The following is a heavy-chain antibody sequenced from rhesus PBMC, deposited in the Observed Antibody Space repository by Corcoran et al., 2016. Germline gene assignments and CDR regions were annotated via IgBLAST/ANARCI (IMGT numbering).Heavy chain of an antibody. Sequence: QLQLQESGPGLVKPSETLSVTCAVSGGSISSSYWSWIRQAPGKGLEWIGYIYGSGSRTNYNPSLKRRVTLSVDPSKSQLSLKLSSVTAADTAVYYCASDPDTAGTGPFDYWGQGVLVTVSS. CDR2: IYGSGSRT. CDR1: GGSISSSY. D-gene: IGHD5-30*01. J-gene: IGHJ4*01. CDR3: ASDPDTAGTGPFDY. V-gene: IGHV4-169*02.